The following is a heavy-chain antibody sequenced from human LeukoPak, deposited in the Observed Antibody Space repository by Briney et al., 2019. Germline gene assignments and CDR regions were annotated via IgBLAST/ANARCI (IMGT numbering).Heavy chain of an antibody. CDR1: GFTFSSYG. V-gene: IGHV3-33*01. J-gene: IGHJ4*02. Sequence: GGSLRLSCAASGFTFSSYGMHWVRQAPGKGLEWVAVIWYDGSNKYYADSVKGRFTISRDNSKNTLYLQMNSLRAEDTAVYYCARGETQWLQARLNYWGQGTLVTVSS. CDR2: IWYDGSNK. CDR3: ARGETQWLQARLNY. D-gene: IGHD6-19*01.